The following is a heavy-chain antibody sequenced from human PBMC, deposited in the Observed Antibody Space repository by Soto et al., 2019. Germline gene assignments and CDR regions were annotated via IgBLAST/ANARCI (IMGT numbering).Heavy chain of an antibody. J-gene: IGHJ6*02. CDR2: IYSGGST. CDR1: GFTVSSNY. CDR3: AREWGVTGTLYGIDV. D-gene: IGHD1-20*01. Sequence: EVQLVESGGGLIQPGGSLRLSCAASGFTVSSNYMSWVRQAPGKGLEWVSVIYSGGSTYYADSVKGRFTISRDNSKNTLYRQMNSLRAEDTAVYYCAREWGVTGTLYGIDVWGQGTTVTFSS. V-gene: IGHV3-53*01.